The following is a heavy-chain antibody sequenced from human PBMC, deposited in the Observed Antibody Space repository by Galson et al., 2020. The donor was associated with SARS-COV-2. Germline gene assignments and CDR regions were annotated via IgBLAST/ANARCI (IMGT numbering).Heavy chain of an antibody. V-gene: IGHV4-59*08. CDR1: GGSISSYY. Sequence: SETLSLTCTVSGGSISSYYCSWIRQPPGKGLDRIGYIYYNGSTNYNPSLKIRVTISVDTSKNQFSLKLSSVTAADTAVYYCARHELRFYYFDYWCQGTLLTVSS. D-gene: IGHD3-3*01. CDR3: ARHELRFYYFDY. J-gene: IGHJ4*02. CDR2: IYYNGST.